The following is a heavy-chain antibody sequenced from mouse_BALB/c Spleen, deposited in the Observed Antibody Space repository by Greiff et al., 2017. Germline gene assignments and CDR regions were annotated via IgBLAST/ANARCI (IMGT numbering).Heavy chain of an antibody. CDR3: TRGGGYYTWFAY. Sequence: VQLQQSGAELVKPGASVKLSCKASGYTFTSYYMYWVKQRPGQGLEWIGEINPSNGGTNFNEKFKSKATLTVDKSSSTAYMQLSSLTSEDSAVYYCTRGGGYYTWFAYWGQGTLVTVSA. V-gene: IGHV1S81*02. J-gene: IGHJ3*01. D-gene: IGHD2-3*01. CDR2: INPSNGGT. CDR1: GYTFTSYY.